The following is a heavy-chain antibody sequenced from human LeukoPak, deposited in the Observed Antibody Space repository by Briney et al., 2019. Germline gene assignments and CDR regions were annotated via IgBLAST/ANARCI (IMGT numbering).Heavy chain of an antibody. J-gene: IGHJ4*02. Sequence: GGSLRLSCIASGFSFSGYAMSWVRQAPGKGLEWVSANSGGGDSAYYADSVKGRFTISRDNSKNTLYLQMNSLRAEDTAVYYCPRKFDSSGYFDYWGQGTLVTVSS. V-gene: IGHV3-23*01. D-gene: IGHD3-22*01. CDR1: GFSFSGYA. CDR2: NSGGGDSA. CDR3: PRKFDSSGYFDY.